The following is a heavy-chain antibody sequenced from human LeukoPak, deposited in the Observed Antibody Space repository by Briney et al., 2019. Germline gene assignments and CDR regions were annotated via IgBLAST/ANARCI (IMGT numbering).Heavy chain of an antibody. Sequence: GASVKVSCKASGYTFTGYYMHWVRQAPGQGLEWMGWIDPNSGGTNYAQKFQGRVTMTRDTSISTAYMELSRLRSDDTAVYYCARVRQQLVQGLSGFDPWGQGTLVTVSS. CDR1: GYTFTGYY. V-gene: IGHV1-2*02. J-gene: IGHJ5*02. CDR3: ARVRQQLVQGLSGFDP. CDR2: IDPNSGGT. D-gene: IGHD6-13*01.